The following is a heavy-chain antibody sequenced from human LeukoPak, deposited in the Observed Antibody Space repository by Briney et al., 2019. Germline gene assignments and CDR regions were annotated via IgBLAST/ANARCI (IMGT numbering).Heavy chain of an antibody. CDR2: IYTSGST. Sequence: SETLSLTCTVSGGSISSGSYYWSWIRQPAGKGLEWIGRIYTSGSTNYNPSLKSRVTISVDTSKNQFSLKLSSVTAADTAVYYCASLAARPSEIDYWGQGTLVTVSS. V-gene: IGHV4-61*02. CDR1: GGSISSGSYY. J-gene: IGHJ4*02. D-gene: IGHD6-6*01. CDR3: ASLAARPSEIDY.